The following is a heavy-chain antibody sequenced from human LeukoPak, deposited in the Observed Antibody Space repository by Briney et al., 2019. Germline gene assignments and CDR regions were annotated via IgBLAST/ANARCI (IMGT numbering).Heavy chain of an antibody. V-gene: IGHV3-30*18. Sequence: GRSQRLSCAASGFTFSSYGMHWVRQAPGKRLEWVAVISYDGSNKYYADSVKGRFTISRDNSKNTLYLQMNSLRAEDTAVYYCAKDWASGVAADNWFDPWGQGTLVTVSS. D-gene: IGHD6-19*01. J-gene: IGHJ5*02. CDR3: AKDWASGVAADNWFDP. CDR2: ISYDGSNK. CDR1: GFTFSSYG.